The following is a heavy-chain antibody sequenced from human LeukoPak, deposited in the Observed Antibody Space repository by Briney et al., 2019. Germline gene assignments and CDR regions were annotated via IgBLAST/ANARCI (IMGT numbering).Heavy chain of an antibody. J-gene: IGHJ5*02. CDR1: GGTFSSYA. CDR2: IIPIFGTA. CDR3: ASIVGRFVGATMNWFDP. V-gene: IGHV1-69*13. D-gene: IGHD1-26*01. Sequence: GASVKVSCEASGGTFSSYAISWVRQAPGQGLEWMGGIIPIFGTANYAQKFQGRVTITADESTSTAYMELSSLRSEDTAVYYCASIVGRFVGATMNWFDPWGQGTLVTVSS.